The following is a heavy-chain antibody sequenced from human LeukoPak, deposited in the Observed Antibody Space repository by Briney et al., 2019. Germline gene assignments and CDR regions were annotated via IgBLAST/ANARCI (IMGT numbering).Heavy chain of an antibody. CDR1: GFTFSTYW. Sequence: GGSLRLSCVGSGFTFSTYWMTWVRQAPGTGLEWVASIMFDRSQKYYVDSVKGRFTISRDNAKNSLYLQMDSLRVEDTAMYYCARYFNSNGYSSLRGDYWGQGTLVTVSS. CDR2: IMFDRSQK. D-gene: IGHD2/OR15-2a*01. CDR3: ARYFNSNGYSSLRGDY. J-gene: IGHJ4*02. V-gene: IGHV3-7*01.